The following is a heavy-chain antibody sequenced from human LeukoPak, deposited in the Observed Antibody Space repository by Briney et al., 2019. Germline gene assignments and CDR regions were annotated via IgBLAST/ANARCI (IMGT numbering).Heavy chain of an antibody. J-gene: IGHJ5*02. CDR2: VYHTGAT. CDR3: ARDLGLTISANWFDP. D-gene: IGHD3-3*01. CDR1: GYSMSSGYF. Sequence: PSETLSLTCGVSGYSMSSGYFWVWIRQPPGKGLEWIGSVYHTGATYYNPSLRSPVPISVDTSKNQFSLELNSVTAADTAVYYCARDLGLTISANWFDPWGQGTLVTVSS. V-gene: IGHV4-38-2*02.